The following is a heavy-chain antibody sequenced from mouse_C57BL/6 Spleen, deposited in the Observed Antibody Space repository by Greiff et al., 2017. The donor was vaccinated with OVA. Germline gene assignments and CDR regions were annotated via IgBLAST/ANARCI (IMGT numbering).Heavy chain of an antibody. CDR2: ISDGGSYT. V-gene: IGHV5-4*01. J-gene: IGHJ1*03. CDR1: GFTFSSYA. Sequence: VESGGGLVKPGGSLKLSCAASGFTFSSYAMSWVRQTPEKRLEWVATISDGGSYTYYPDNVKGRFTISRDNAKNNLYLQMSHLKSEDTAMYYCARGGGFLYFDVWGTGTTVTVSS. CDR3: ARGGGFLYFDV.